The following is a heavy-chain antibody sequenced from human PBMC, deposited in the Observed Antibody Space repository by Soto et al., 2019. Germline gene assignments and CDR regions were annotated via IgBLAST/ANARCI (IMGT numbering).Heavy chain of an antibody. CDR3: AREGGGSSSWYLDY. CDR2: TYYRSKLNN. CDR1: GDSVSSNSAA. J-gene: IGHJ4*02. V-gene: IGHV6-1*01. Sequence: SQTLSLTCAISGDSVSSNSAAWNWVRQSPSRGLEWLGRTYYRSKLNNDYAVSVKRRITINPDTSKNQFSLQLNSVTPEDTAVYYCAREGGGSSSWYLDYWGQGTLVTVSS. D-gene: IGHD6-13*01.